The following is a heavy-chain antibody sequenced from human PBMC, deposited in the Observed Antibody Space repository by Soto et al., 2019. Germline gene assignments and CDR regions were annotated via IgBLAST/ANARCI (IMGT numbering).Heavy chain of an antibody. CDR3: ARVPRYYGSGSYPGGDY. Sequence: PSETLSLTCIVSGGSISSSSYYWGWIRQPPGKGLEWIGSIYYSGSTYYNPSLKSRVTISVDTSKNQFSLKLSSVTAADTAVYYCARVPRYYGSGSYPGGDYWGQGTLVTVSS. CDR2: IYYSGST. V-gene: IGHV4-39*01. J-gene: IGHJ4*02. CDR1: GGSISSSSYY. D-gene: IGHD3-10*01.